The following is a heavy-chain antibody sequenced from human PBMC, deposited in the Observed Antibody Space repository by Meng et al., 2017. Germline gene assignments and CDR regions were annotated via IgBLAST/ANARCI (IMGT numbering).Heavy chain of an antibody. V-gene: IGHV4-34*01. CDR2: INHSGST. D-gene: IGHD2-15*01. CDR1: GGSFSGYY. J-gene: IGHJ5*02. CDR3: ARGLSIVVVVAATRGRWFDP. Sequence: SQTRSLTCAVYGGSFSGYYWSWIRQPPGKGLEWIGEINHSGSTNYNPSLKSRVTISVDTSKNQFSLKLSSVTAADTAVYYCARGLSIVVVVAATRGRWFDPWGQGTLVTVSS.